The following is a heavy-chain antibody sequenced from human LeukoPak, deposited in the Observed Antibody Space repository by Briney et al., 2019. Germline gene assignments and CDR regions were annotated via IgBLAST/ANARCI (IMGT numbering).Heavy chain of an antibody. Sequence: SETLSLTCTVSGGSISSYYWSWIRQPPGKGLEWIGYIYYSGSTNYNPSLKRRVTISVDTSKNQFSLNLSSVTAADTAVYYCARYSSGWRSFDIWGQGTMVTVSS. CDR1: GGSISSYY. V-gene: IGHV4-59*01. CDR2: IYYSGST. D-gene: IGHD6-19*01. CDR3: ARYSSGWRSFDI. J-gene: IGHJ3*02.